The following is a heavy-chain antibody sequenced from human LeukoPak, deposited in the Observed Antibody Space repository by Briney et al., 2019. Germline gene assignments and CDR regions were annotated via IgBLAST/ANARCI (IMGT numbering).Heavy chain of an antibody. CDR3: AKETNGDYRQYYFDY. D-gene: IGHD4-17*01. V-gene: IGHV3-30*18. Sequence: GGSLRLSCAASGFTLSSYGMHWVRQAPGNGLEWVDVISYDGSNKYYADSVKGRFTISRGNSKNTLYLQMNSLRAEDTAVYYCAKETNGDYRQYYFDYWGQGTLVTVSS. CDR1: GFTLSSYG. CDR2: ISYDGSNK. J-gene: IGHJ4*02.